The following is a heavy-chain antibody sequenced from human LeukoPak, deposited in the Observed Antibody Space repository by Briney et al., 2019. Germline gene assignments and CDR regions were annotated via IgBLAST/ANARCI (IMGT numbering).Heavy chain of an antibody. CDR3: ARDIEAAGLFLDY. Sequence: PGGSLRLSCAASGFTFSSYWRSWGRQAPGKGLEWVANMMYDGSEKYYVDSVKGRFTISRDNDKNSLYLQMNSLRPEDTAVYYCARDIEAAGLFLDYWGQGTLVTVSS. CDR2: MMYDGSEK. J-gene: IGHJ4*02. V-gene: IGHV3-7*01. D-gene: IGHD6-13*01. CDR1: GFTFSSYW.